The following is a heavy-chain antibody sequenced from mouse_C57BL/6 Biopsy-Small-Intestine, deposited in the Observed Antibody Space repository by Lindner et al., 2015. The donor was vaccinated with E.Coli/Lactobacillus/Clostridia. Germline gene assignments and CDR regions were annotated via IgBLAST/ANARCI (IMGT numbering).Heavy chain of an antibody. CDR1: GDTFSKYG. J-gene: IGHJ1*02. V-gene: IGHV1-79*01. CDR3: ARIHYYEDV. CDR2: ITPYNGDR. D-gene: IGHD1-1*01. Sequence: SVKVSCKVPGDTFSKYGISWVRQAPGQGLEWMGWITPYNGDRNYAQKFQGRISMSTDASTSTAYMELRSLRSDDTAVYYCARIHYYEDVWGQGTTVTVSS.